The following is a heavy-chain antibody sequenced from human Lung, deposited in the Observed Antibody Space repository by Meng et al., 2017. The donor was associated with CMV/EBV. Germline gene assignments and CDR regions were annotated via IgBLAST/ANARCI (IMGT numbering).Heavy chain of an antibody. Sequence: GEXXKISCEAPGYNFWIGWVRQMPGKGLEWMGIIYLRDSETKYSPPFQGQVTISADKSINTAYLQWSSLKASDTAMYYCARLSDDILTGYFVPPFDYWGQGTXVTVSS. J-gene: IGHJ4*02. CDR2: IYLRDSET. D-gene: IGHD3-9*01. CDR1: GYNFW. V-gene: IGHV5-51*01. CDR3: ARLSDDILTGYFVPPFDY.